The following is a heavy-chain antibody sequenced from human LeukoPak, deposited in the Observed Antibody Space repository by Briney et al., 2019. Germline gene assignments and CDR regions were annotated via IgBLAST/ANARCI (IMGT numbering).Heavy chain of an antibody. CDR1: GFTFSSYG. V-gene: IGHV3-33*01. CDR2: IWYDGSNK. CDR3: AREVHSYSSSWYHPVDY. Sequence: GGSLRLSCAASGFTFSSYGMHWARQAPGKGLEWVAVIWYDGSNKYYADSVKGRFTISRDNSKNTLYLQMNSLRAEDTAVYYCAREVHSYSSSWYHPVDYWGQGTLVTVSS. D-gene: IGHD6-13*01. J-gene: IGHJ4*02.